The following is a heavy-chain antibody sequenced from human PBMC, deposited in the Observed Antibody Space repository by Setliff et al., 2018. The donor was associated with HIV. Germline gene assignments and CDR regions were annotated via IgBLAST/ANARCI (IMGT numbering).Heavy chain of an antibody. J-gene: IGHJ3*01. V-gene: IGHV4-39*07. CDR2: IYYSGST. CDR3: ARVLDGNHYDAFNL. D-gene: IGHD1-26*01. Sequence: SETLSLTCTVSGGSISSSNYYWGWIRQPPGKGLEWIGSIYYSGSTNYNPSLKSRVTISIDTSTNQFSLKLSSVTAADTAVYYCARVLDGNHYDAFNLWGQGTTVTVSS. CDR1: GGSISSSNYY.